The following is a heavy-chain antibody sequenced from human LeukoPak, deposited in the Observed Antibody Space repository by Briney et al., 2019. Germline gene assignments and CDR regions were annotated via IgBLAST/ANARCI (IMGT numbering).Heavy chain of an antibody. D-gene: IGHD1-1*01. CDR3: AKDRTTAPRINDY. J-gene: IGHJ4*02. CDR2: FSGSGST. Sequence: GGSLRLSCAGFGFTFSNYAMSWVRQAPGKGLEWVSGFSGSGSTYYADSVKGRFTISRDNSKNTLYLQMNSLRAEDTAVYYCAKDRTTAPRINDYWGQGTLVTVSS. V-gene: IGHV3-23*01. CDR1: GFTFSNYA.